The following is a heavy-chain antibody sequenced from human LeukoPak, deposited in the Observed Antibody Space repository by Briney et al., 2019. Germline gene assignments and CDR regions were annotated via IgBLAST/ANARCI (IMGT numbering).Heavy chain of an antibody. CDR1: GGSFSGYY. J-gene: IGHJ3*02. Sequence: SETLSLTCAVYGGSFSGYYWSWIRQPPGKGLEWIGEINHSGSTNYNPSLKSRVTISVDTSKNQFSLKLSSVTAADTAVYYCARGTTYYYDSRGPYAFDIWGQGTMVTVSS. CDR2: INHSGST. V-gene: IGHV4-34*01. D-gene: IGHD3-22*01. CDR3: ARGTTYYYDSRGPYAFDI.